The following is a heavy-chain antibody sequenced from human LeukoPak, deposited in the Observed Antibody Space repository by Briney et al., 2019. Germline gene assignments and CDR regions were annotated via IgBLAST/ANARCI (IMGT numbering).Heavy chain of an antibody. D-gene: IGHD6-13*01. J-gene: IGHJ4*02. V-gene: IGHV3-53*01. CDR3: AKDEAAAGGGLDY. Sequence: PGGSLRLSCAASGFAVITKFVNWVRQAPGKGLEWVSVIYSGGLTYYADSVKGRFSIFRDNSKNTVYLQMNSLRAEDTAVYYCAKDEAAAGGGLDYWGQGTLVIVSS. CDR1: GFAVITKF. CDR2: IYSGGLT.